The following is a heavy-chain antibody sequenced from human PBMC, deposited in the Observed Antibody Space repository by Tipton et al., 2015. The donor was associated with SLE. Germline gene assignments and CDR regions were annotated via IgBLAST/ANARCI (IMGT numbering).Heavy chain of an antibody. CDR1: GFTFSGSA. D-gene: IGHD5-12*01. CDR2: IRSKANSYAT. J-gene: IGHJ6*02. V-gene: IGHV3-73*01. CDR3: TQVDIVATGTNGMGV. Sequence: SLRLSCAASGFTFSGSAMHWVRQASGKGLEWVGRIRSKANSYATAYAASVKGRFTISRDDSKNTAYLQMNSLKTEDTAVYYCTQVDIVATGTNGMGVWGQGTTVTVSS.